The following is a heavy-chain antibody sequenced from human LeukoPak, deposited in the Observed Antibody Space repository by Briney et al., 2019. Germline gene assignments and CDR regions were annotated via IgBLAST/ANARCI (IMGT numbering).Heavy chain of an antibody. J-gene: IGHJ4*02. CDR3: ARDRDLENFDY. CDR2: IYYSGST. V-gene: IGHV4-39*07. D-gene: IGHD1-1*01. Sequence: SETLSLTCTVSGGSISSSSYYWGWIRQPPGKGLEWIGSIYYSGSTYYNPSLKSRVTISVDTSKNQFSLKLSSVTAADTAVYYCARDRDLENFDYWGQGTLVTVSS. CDR1: GGSISSSSYY.